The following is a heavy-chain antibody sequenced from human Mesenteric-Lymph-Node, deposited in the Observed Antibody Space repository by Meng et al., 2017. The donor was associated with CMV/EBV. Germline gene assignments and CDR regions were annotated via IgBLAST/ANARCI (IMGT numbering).Heavy chain of an antibody. J-gene: IGHJ4*02. V-gene: IGHV3-23*01. CDR3: AKDPEGY. CDR1: GFNFLNYA. Sequence: EVQLLESGVGLAQRVGSLRVSCAVTGFNFLNYAMTWVRQAPGKGLEWVSTISASGGSRYYADSVKGRFSVSRDNYKNTLYLQMNGLRADDTAVYYCAKDPEGYWGQGTLVTVSS. CDR2: ISASGGSR.